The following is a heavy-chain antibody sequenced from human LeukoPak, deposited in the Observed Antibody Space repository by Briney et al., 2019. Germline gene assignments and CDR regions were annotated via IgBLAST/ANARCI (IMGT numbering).Heavy chain of an antibody. D-gene: IGHD1-26*01. V-gene: IGHV1-69*13. CDR3: ARDPSSYSGSYTDCGMDV. CDR1: GGTFSSYA. Sequence: GASVKVSCKASGGTFSSYAISWVRQAPGQGLEWMGGIIPIFGTANYAQKFQGRVTITADESTSTAYMELSSLRSEDTAVYYCARDPSSYSGSYTDCGMDVWGQGTTVTVSS. CDR2: IIPIFGTA. J-gene: IGHJ6*02.